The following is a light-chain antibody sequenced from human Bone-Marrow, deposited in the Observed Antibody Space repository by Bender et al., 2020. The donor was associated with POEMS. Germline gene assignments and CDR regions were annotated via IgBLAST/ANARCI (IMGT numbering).Light chain of an antibody. CDR1: SSDVGSYNL. Sequence: QSALTQPASVSGSPGQPITIPCTGTSSDVGSYNLVSCYQHHPGKAPKPMIYEGSKRPSGVSNRFSGSKSGNTASLTISGLQAEDEADYYCCSYAGSSTWVFGGGTKLTVL. V-gene: IGLV2-23*01. J-gene: IGLJ3*02. CDR2: EGS. CDR3: CSYAGSSTWV.